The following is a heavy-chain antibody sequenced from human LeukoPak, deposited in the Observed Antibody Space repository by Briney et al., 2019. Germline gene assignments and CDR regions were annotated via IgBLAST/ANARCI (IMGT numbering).Heavy chain of an antibody. CDR1: GGSISSSSYY. J-gene: IGHJ4*02. Sequence: PSETLSLTCTVSGGSISSSSYYWGWIRQPPGKGLEWIGSIYYSRSTYYNPSLKSRVTISVDTSKNQFSLKLSSVTAADTAVYYCARGQDDNYYFDYWGQGTLVTVSS. CDR3: ARGQDDNYYFDY. D-gene: IGHD1-1*01. V-gene: IGHV4-39*07. CDR2: IYYSRST.